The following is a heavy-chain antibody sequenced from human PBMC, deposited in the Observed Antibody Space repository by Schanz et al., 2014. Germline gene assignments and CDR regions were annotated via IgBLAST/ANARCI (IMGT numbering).Heavy chain of an antibody. CDR2: ITGSGSKT. J-gene: IGHJ4*02. D-gene: IGHD3-10*01. CDR1: GFTFTNYA. V-gene: IGHV3-23*01. Sequence: EVQLLESGGGLAQPGGSLRLSCAASGFTFTNYAMTWVRQAPGKGLEWVSAITGSGSKTYYADSVKGRFTISRDNSKNTLYLQMNSLRAEDTAVYYCAKDQGSYGSGSYSYFDYWGQGTLATVSS. CDR3: AKDQGSYGSGSYSYFDY.